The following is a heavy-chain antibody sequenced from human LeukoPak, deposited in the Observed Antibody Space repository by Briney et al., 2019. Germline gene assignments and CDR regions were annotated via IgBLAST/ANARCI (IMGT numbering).Heavy chain of an antibody. D-gene: IGHD6-13*01. CDR2: INSNNGGT. J-gene: IGHJ4*02. Sequence: ASVKVSCKASGYTFTSYYIHWVRQAPGQGLEWMGWINSNNGGTDYAQKFQGRVTMTRDTSISTAYMELSRLRSDDTAVYYCARDHALEQLVPFDYWGQGSLVTVSS. V-gene: IGHV1-2*02. CDR3: ARDHALEQLVPFDY. CDR1: GYTFTSYY.